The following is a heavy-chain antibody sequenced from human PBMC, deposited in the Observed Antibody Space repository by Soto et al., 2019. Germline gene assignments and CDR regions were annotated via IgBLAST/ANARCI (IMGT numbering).Heavy chain of an antibody. V-gene: IGHV5-51*01. J-gene: IGHJ5*01. CDR2: IYPGDSDT. D-gene: IGHD5-18*01. Sequence: PGESLKISCKGSGYSFTSYWIGWVRQMPGKGLEWMGIIYPGDSDTRYSPSFQGQVTISADKSISTAYLQWSSLKASDTAMYYRATPMAGDGYNLLGYGFAPWGQGNLVTVSS. CDR3: ATPMAGDGYNLLGYGFAP. CDR1: GYSFTSYW.